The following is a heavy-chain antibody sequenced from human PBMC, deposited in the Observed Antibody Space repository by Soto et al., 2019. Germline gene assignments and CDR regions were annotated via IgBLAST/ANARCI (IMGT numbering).Heavy chain of an antibody. J-gene: IGHJ4*02. V-gene: IGHV3-48*01. CDR3: ARDPNYYDSSGYF. CDR1: GFTFSTCS. CDR2: ISGSSSTT. Sequence: PGGSLRLSCAASGFTFSTCSINWVRQAPGKGLEWLSYISGSSSTTYYSDSVKGRFTISRDNAKNSLYLQMNSLRGEDTAVYFCARDPNYYDSSGYFGGQGTLVTVSS. D-gene: IGHD3-22*01.